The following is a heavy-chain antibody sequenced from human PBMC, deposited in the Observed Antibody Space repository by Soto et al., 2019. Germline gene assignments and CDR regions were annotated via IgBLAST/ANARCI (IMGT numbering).Heavy chain of an antibody. CDR3: TRRGRQSANWFDP. V-gene: IGHV1-69*06. CDR1: GGTFNSFS. Sequence: QVQLVQSGAEVKTLGSSVKVSCKASGGTFNSFSIDWVRQAPGQGLEWMGGIIPMSGRPNYAQRFQGRVTFSADKSTNSVYMELNRLTHEDTAVYYCTRRGRQSANWFDPWGQGTLVTVSS. CDR2: IIPMSGRP. J-gene: IGHJ5*02.